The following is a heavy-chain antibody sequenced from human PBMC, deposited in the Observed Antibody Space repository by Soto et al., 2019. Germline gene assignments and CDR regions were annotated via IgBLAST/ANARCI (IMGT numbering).Heavy chain of an antibody. V-gene: IGHV3-11*01. Sequence: QVQLVESGGGLVKPGGSLRLSCAASGFTFSDYYMNWIRQAPGKGLEWVSHISSTGGTIYYADSVKGRFTISRDNAKNSLYLAMNSLGAEDTAVYYCARAQVWSGFHGMDFWGQGTPVTVSS. D-gene: IGHD3-3*01. CDR2: ISSTGGTI. CDR1: GFTFSDYY. CDR3: ARAQVWSGFHGMDF. J-gene: IGHJ6*02.